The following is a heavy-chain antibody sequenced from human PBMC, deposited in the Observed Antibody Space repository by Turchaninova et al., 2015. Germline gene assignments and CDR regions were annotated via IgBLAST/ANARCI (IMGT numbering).Heavy chain of an antibody. CDR1: GLSLSTSGLR. Sequence: VTLKESGPALVKPTQPLTLPCSFSGLSLSTSGLRVSWIRPPPGKALEWLARIDEDDDKYYSTSLKTRLTISKDTSKNQVVLTMTNMDPVDTATYYCARMVGGSYYSGFDYWGQGTLVTVSS. D-gene: IGHD1-26*01. J-gene: IGHJ4*02. V-gene: IGHV2-70*04. CDR3: ARMVGGSYYSGFDY. CDR2: IDEDDDK.